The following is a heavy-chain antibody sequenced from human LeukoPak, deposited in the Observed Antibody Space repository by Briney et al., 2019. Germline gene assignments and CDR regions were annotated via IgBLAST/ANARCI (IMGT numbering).Heavy chain of an antibody. V-gene: IGHV4-61*02. D-gene: IGHD5-12*01. CDR2: IYTSGST. J-gene: IGHJ6*03. CDR3: ARGLRGGYGPYYYYYMDV. CDR1: GGSISSGSYY. Sequence: SETLSLTCTVSGGSISSGSYYWSWIRQPAGKGLEWIGRIYTSGSTNYNPSLKSRVTISVDTSKNQFSLKLSSVTAADTAVYYCARGLRGGYGPYYYYYMDVWGKGTTVTVSS.